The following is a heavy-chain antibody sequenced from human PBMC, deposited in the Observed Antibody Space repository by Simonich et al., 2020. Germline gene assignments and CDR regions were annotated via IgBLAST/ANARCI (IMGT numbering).Heavy chain of an antibody. CDR1: GFTFSSYS. D-gene: IGHD6-19*01. J-gene: IGHJ6*02. CDR3: ARWIAVAGTGAYGMDV. V-gene: IGHV3-21*01. CDR2: ISSSSSYI. Sequence: EVQLVESGGGLVKPGGSLRLSCAASGFTFSSYSMNWVRQAPGKGLEGVSSISSSSSYIYYADSWKGRFTISRDNAKYSLYLQMNSLRAEDTAVYYCARWIAVAGTGAYGMDVWGQGTTVTVSS.